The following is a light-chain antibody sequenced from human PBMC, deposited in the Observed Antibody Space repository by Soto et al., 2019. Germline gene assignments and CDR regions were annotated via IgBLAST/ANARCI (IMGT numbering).Light chain of an antibody. CDR2: GAS. CDR3: QQYAGSPET. V-gene: IGKV3-20*01. J-gene: IGKJ1*01. Sequence: EIVLTQSPGTLSLFPGETATLSCRASQNFGSRSLAWYQQRPGQAPRLLIYGASIRATDSPDRFSGSGSGTDFTLTINRLEPEDFAVYYCQQYAGSPETFGQGTKVDIK. CDR1: QNFGSRS.